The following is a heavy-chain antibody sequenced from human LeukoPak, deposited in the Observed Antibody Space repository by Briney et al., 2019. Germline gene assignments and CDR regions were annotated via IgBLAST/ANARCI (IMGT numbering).Heavy chain of an antibody. J-gene: IGHJ4*02. V-gene: IGHV1-69*05. CDR3: ARGYGDYEPYYFDY. D-gene: IGHD4-17*01. Sequence: SVKVFCKASGCTFSSYAISWVQQAPGQGLEWMGRIIPIFGTANYAQKFQGRVTITTGESTSTAYMELSSLRSEDTAVYYCARGYGDYEPYYFDYWGQGTLVTASS. CDR2: IIPIFGTA. CDR1: GCTFSSYA.